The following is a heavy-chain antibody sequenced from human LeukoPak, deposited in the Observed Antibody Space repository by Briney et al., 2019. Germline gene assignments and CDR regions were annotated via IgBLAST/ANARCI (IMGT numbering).Heavy chain of an antibody. CDR3: AKFVNYGSYYYYYYIDV. CDR2: ISESGDST. Sequence: GGSLRLSCAASGFTFSRYAMSWVRQAPGKGLEWVASISESGDSTYYADSVKGRFTISRDNSKNTLYLQMNSLRAEDTAVYYCAKFVNYGSYYYYYYIDVWGKGTTVTVSS. D-gene: IGHD3-10*01. V-gene: IGHV3-23*01. J-gene: IGHJ6*03. CDR1: GFTFSRYA.